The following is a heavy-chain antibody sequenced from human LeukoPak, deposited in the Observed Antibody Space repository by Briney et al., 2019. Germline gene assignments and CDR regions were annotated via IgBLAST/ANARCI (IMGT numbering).Heavy chain of an antibody. D-gene: IGHD6-19*01. CDR3: ASGGGWVFNN. V-gene: IGHV3-7*01. CDR2: INQDGSEK. CDR1: GFPFSSHW. Sequence: RAGGSLRLSCAASGFPFSSHWLSWVRQSPGKGLEWVAHINQDGSEKYYVDCVKGGFTIYRDNARNSQYLQMNSLRAEDTAVYYCASGGGWVFNNWGQGTLVTVSS. J-gene: IGHJ4*02.